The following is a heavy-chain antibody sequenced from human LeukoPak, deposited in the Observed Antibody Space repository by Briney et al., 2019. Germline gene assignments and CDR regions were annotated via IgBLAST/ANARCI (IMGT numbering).Heavy chain of an antibody. CDR3: ARGAVPAAIRPRAWFDP. CDR2: INHSGST. V-gene: IGHV4-34*01. CDR1: GGSFSGYY. J-gene: IGHJ5*02. Sequence: PSETLSLTCAVYGGSFSGYYWSWIRQPPGKGLEWIGEINHSGSTNYNPSLKSRVTISVDTSKNQFSLKLSSVTAADTAVYYCARGAVPAAIRPRAWFDPWGQGTLVTVSS. D-gene: IGHD2-2*02.